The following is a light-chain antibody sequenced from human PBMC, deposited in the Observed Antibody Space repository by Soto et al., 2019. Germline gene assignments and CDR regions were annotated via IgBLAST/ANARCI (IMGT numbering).Light chain of an antibody. CDR1: QDISNY. Sequence: DSQMTQSPPSLSASVGDRVTITCQASQDISNYLNWYQQKPGKAPKLLIYAASSLQSGVPSRFSGSGSGTDFTLTISSLQPEDFATYYCQQSYSTPPWTFGQGTKVDI. J-gene: IGKJ1*01. CDR3: QQSYSTPPWT. CDR2: AAS. V-gene: IGKV1-39*01.